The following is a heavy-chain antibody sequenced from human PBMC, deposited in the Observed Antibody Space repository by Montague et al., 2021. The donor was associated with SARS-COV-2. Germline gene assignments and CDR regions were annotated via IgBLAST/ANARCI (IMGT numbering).Heavy chain of an antibody. Sequence: SETLSLTCTVSGGSITSSAYYWSWIPRSPGKGLEWIGTIYYSGNSYSNPSLKSRVTISMATSKSQVPLKKKSVTAADTAEYFCASLGGPAYCGGDCYLRGYGMDVWGQGTRVTVSS. CDR1: GGSITSSAYY. J-gene: IGHJ6*02. CDR2: IYYSGNS. V-gene: IGHV4-39*01. D-gene: IGHD2-21*02. CDR3: ASLGGPAYCGGDCYLRGYGMDV.